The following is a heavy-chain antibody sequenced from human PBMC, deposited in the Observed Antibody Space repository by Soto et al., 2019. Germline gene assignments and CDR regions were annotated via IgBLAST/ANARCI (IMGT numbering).Heavy chain of an antibody. Sequence: GGSLTLSCAASGFTFKDFAMSWVRLAPGRGLEWVSGISGSGVSTYYAASVKGRFTISRDNSKITVYLQMNSLRDEDTAIYYCARDRSFDVYYGMDVWGQGTTVTVSS. V-gene: IGHV3-23*01. CDR2: ISGSGVST. CDR3: ARDRSFDVYYGMDV. J-gene: IGHJ6*02. CDR1: GFTFKDFA.